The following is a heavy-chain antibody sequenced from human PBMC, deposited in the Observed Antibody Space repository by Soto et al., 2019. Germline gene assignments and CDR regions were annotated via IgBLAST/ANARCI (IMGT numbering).Heavy chain of an antibody. V-gene: IGHV3-53*01. CDR3: ARGMDV. CDR2: IYSGGST. Sequence: GGYLILSCACSRFTVSSNYMSWVRQGPGKWLEWVSVIYSGGSTYYADSVKGRFTISRDNSKNTLYLQMNSLRAEDTAVYYCARGMDVWGPVTKVTVYS. CDR1: RFTVSSNY. J-gene: IGHJ6*02.